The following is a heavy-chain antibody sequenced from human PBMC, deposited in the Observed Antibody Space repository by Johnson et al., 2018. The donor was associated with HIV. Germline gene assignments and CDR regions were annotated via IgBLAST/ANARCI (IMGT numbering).Heavy chain of an antibody. CDR1: GFTFSSYA. J-gene: IGHJ3*02. V-gene: IGHV3-23*04. CDR2: ITASGGST. D-gene: IGHD6-13*01. Sequence: VQLVESGGGLVQPGGSLRISCAASGFTFSSYAMSWVRQAPGKGLEWVSSITASGGSTYYADSVKGRFTISRDNSKNTLYLQMNSLRAEDTAVYYCAKVAVATAAGGVALDIWGPGTMVTVS. CDR3: AKVAVATAAGGVALDI.